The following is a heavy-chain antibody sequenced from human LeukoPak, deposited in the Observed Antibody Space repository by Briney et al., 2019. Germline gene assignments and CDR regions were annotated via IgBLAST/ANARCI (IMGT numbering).Heavy chain of an antibody. CDR3: AELGITMIGGV. CDR1: GFTFSDYY. J-gene: IGHJ6*04. CDR2: ISSSGSSK. D-gene: IGHD3-10*02. Sequence: GGSLRLSCAASGFTFSDYYMSWIRQAPGKGLEWVSYISSSGSSKYYADSVKGRFTISRDNAKNTLYLQMNSLRAEDTAVYYCAELGITMIGGVWGKGTTVTISS. V-gene: IGHV3-11*04.